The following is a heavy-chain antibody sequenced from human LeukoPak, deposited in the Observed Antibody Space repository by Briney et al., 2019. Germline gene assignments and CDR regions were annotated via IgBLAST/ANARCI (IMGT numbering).Heavy chain of an antibody. J-gene: IGHJ4*02. D-gene: IGHD6-13*01. CDR2: INPNSGGT. CDR3: ARARIAAAGKRIDY. V-gene: IGHV1-2*02. CDR1: GYTFTGYY. Sequence: ASVKVSCKASGYTFTGYYMHWVRQAPGQGLEWMGWINPNSGGTNYAQKFQGRVTMTRDTSISTAYMELSRLRSEDTAVYYCARARIAAAGKRIDYWGQGTLVTVSS.